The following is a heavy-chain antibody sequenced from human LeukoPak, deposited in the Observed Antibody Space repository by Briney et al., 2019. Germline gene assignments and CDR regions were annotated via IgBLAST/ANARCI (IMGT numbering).Heavy chain of an antibody. V-gene: IGHV4-4*07. D-gene: IGHD2-15*01. J-gene: IGHJ4*02. CDR2: IYTSGST. Sequence: SETLSLTCTVSGGSISSYYWSWIRQPAGKGLEWIGRIYTSGSTNYNPSLKSRVTMSVDTSKNQFSLKLSSVTAADTAVYYCARVGHCSGGSCYPIDYWGQGTLVTVSS. CDR1: GGSISSYY. CDR3: ARVGHCSGGSCYPIDY.